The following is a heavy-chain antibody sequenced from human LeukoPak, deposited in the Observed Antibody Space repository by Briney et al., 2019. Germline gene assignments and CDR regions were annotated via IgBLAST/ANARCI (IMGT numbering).Heavy chain of an antibody. J-gene: IGHJ5*02. CDR1: GYTFTAYY. D-gene: IGHD3-22*01. CDR2: INPNSGGT. CDR3: ARGGDYDSSGYHHWFDP. V-gene: IGHV1-2*02. Sequence: ASVKVSCKASGYTFTAYYMHWVRQAPGQGLEWMGWINPNSGGTNYVQKFQGRVTMTRDTSISTAYMELSRLRSDDTAVYYCARGGDYDSSGYHHWFDPWGQGTLVTVSS.